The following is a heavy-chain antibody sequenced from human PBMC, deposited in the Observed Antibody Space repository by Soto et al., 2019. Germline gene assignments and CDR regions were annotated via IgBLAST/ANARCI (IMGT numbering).Heavy chain of an antibody. CDR3: ARVIAAAGPIDNWFDT. V-gene: IGHV6-1*01. D-gene: IGHD6-13*01. Sequence: QVQLQQSGPGLVKPSQTLSLTCAISGDSVSSNSAAWNWIRQSPSRGLEWLGRTYYRSKWYNDYAVSVKRRITINPDTSKNQFSLQLNSVTPEDTALYYCARVIAAAGPIDNWFDTWCQGTLVTVS. CDR2: TYYRSKWYN. CDR1: GDSVSSNSAA. J-gene: IGHJ5*02.